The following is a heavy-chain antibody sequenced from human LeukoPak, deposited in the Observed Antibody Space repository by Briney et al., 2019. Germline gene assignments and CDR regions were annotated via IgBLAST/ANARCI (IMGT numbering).Heavy chain of an antibody. CDR2: INPNSGGT. V-gene: IGHV1-2*02. Sequence: ASVKVSCKVSGYTLTELSMHWVRQAPGKGLEWMGWINPNSGGTHYAQKFQGRVAVTRDTSISTAYMELSSLGFDDTAVYYCARSLADYYFHMDVWGKGTTVTVSS. CDR3: ARSLADYYFHMDV. J-gene: IGHJ6*03. CDR1: GYTLTELS.